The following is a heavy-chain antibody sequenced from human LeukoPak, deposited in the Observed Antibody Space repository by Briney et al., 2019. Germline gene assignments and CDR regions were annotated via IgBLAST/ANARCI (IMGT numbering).Heavy chain of an antibody. CDR1: GFTFSSYS. V-gene: IGHV3-21*04. D-gene: IGHD6-19*01. J-gene: IGHJ6*03. CDR2: ISSSSSYI. CDR3: AKDGDSGWYVYYYYYMDV. Sequence: PGGSLRLSCAASGFTFSSYSMNWVRQAPGKGLEWVSSISSSSSYIYYADSVKGWFTISRDNSKNTLYLQMNSLRAEDTAVYYCAKDGDSGWYVYYYYYMDVWGKGTTVTISS.